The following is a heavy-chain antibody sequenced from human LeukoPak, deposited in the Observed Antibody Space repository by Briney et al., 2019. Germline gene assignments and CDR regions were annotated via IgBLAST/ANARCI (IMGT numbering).Heavy chain of an antibody. CDR1: GYTFTGYY. Sequence: ASVKVSCKASGYTFTGYYMHWVRQAPGQGLEWMGWINPNSGGTNYAQKFQGRVTMTRDTSISTAYMALSRLRSDDTAVYYCARDMVGYGSGSYCYTYWGQGTLVTVSS. V-gene: IGHV1-2*02. J-gene: IGHJ4*02. D-gene: IGHD3-10*01. CDR3: ARDMVGYGSGSYCYTY. CDR2: INPNSGGT.